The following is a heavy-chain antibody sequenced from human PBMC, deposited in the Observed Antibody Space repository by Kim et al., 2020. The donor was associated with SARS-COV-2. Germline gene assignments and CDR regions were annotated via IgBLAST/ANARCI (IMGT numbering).Heavy chain of an antibody. J-gene: IGHJ3*02. Sequence: ASVKVSCKASGYTFTGYYMHWVRQAPGQGLEWMGRINPNSGGTNYAQKFQGRVTMTRDTSISTTYMELSRLRSDDTAVYYCARDLGATGVDAFDIWGQGTMVTVSS. V-gene: IGHV1-2*06. CDR2: INPNSGGT. CDR3: ARDLGATGVDAFDI. CDR1: GYTFTGYY. D-gene: IGHD1-26*01.